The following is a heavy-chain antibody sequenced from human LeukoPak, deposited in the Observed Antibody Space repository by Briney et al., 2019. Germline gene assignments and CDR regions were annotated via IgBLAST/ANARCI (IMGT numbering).Heavy chain of an antibody. V-gene: IGHV6-1*01. CDR3: ARVGYSSVWTPFAMDV. CDR1: GDSVSSNSAA. CDR2: TYYRSKWYN. Sequence: SQTLSLTCAISGDSVSSNSAAWNWIRQSPSRGLEWLGRTYYRSKWYNDYAVSVKSRITFNPDTSKNQFSLQLKSVTPEDTAVYYCARVGYSSVWTPFAMDVWGQGTTVTVSS. D-gene: IGHD6-19*01. J-gene: IGHJ6*02.